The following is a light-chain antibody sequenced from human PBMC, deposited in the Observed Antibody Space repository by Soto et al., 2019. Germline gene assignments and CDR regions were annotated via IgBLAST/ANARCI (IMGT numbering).Light chain of an antibody. CDR1: RSNVGRHY. V-gene: IGLV1-47*01. CDR3: AAWDDGLSAWV. Sequence: QSVLTQPPSASGTPGQRVTISCSGSRSNVGRHYVNWYRHVPGTAPKLLVYRNDQWPSGVPDRFSGSKSGTSASLAISGLRAEDEADYCCAAWDDGLSAWVFGEGTKVTVL. CDR2: RND. J-gene: IGLJ3*02.